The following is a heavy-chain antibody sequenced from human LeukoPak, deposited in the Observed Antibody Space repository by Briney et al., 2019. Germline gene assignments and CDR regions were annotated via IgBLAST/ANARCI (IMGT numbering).Heavy chain of an antibody. Sequence: GGSLRLSCAASGFTFSSYSMNWVRQAPGKGLEWVSSISSSSSYIYYADSVKGRFTISRDNAKNSLYLQMNSLRAEDTAVYYCTNDRGKGELLSDAFDIWGQGTMVTVSS. CDR3: TNDRGKGELLSDAFDI. J-gene: IGHJ3*02. CDR2: ISSSSSYI. D-gene: IGHD1-7*01. V-gene: IGHV3-21*01. CDR1: GFTFSSYS.